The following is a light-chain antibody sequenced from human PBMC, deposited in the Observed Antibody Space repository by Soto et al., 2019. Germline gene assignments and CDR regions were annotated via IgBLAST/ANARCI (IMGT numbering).Light chain of an antibody. CDR2: AAT. CDR3: QQSSDFPLT. J-gene: IGKJ4*01. Sequence: AIQMTQSPSSLSASVGDRVTISCRASQGIGNALGWYQQKPGKPPKVLIYAATILQSGVPSRFSGSESGTDFSLTISSLQPEDFATYFCQQSSDFPLTFGGGTKVDIK. CDR1: QGIGNA. V-gene: IGKV1-6*01.